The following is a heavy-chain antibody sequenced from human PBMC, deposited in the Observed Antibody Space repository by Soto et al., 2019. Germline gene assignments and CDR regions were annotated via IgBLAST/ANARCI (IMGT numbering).Heavy chain of an antibody. J-gene: IGHJ5*02. CDR2: ISGSGGST. CDR1: GFTFSSYA. D-gene: IGHD6-13*01. CDR3: AKAYQPYSSSANWFDP. V-gene: IGHV3-23*01. Sequence: GGSLRLSCAASGFTFSSYAMSWVRQAPGEGLEWVSAISGSGGSTYYADSVKGRFTISRDTSKNTLYLQMNSLRAEDTAVYYCAKAYQPYSSSANWFDPWGQGTLVTVSS.